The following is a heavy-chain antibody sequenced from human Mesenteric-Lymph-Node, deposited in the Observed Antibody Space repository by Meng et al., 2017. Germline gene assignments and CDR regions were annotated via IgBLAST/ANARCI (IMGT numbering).Heavy chain of an antibody. Sequence: QLQLQESGPGLVKPSETLSLTCTVSGGSISGGSYYRGWIRQPPGKGLEWIGSIYYSGSTYYNPSLKSRVTISVDTSKNQFSLKLTSVTAADAAVYYCARHVVGEGAFDIWGQGTMVTVSS. D-gene: IGHD2-2*01. J-gene: IGHJ3*02. V-gene: IGHV4-39*01. CDR3: ARHVVGEGAFDI. CDR1: GGSISGGSYY. CDR2: IYYSGST.